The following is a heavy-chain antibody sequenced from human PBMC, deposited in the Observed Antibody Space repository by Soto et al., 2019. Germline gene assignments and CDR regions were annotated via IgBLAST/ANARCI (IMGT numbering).Heavy chain of an antibody. Sequence: QVQLVESGGGVVQPGRALRLSCAASGFTFSSYGMHWVRQAPGKGLERVTGIWYHGSTKYYAEAVKDRFTISRDKSKNTLYLQMNSLGGEDTAVYCCAREALTKIRGEGLVDFWGQGTLVTVS. J-gene: IGHJ4*02. D-gene: IGHD3-10*01. CDR1: GFTFSSYG. V-gene: IGHV3-33*01. CDR2: IWYHGSTK. CDR3: AREALTKIRGEGLVDF.